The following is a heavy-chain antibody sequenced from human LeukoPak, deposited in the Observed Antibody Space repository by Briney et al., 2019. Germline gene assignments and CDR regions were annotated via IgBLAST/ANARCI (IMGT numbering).Heavy chain of an antibody. CDR2: IYYSGST. CDR3: ARGGYYDSSSYLGLGAFDI. D-gene: IGHD3-22*01. V-gene: IGHV4-59*01. CDR1: GGSISSYY. J-gene: IGHJ3*02. Sequence: PSETLSLTCTVSGGSISSYYWSWIRQPPGKGLEWIGYIYYSGSTNYNPSLKSRVTISVDTSKNQFPLKLSSVTAADTAVYYCARGGYYDSSSYLGLGAFDIWGQGTMVTVSS.